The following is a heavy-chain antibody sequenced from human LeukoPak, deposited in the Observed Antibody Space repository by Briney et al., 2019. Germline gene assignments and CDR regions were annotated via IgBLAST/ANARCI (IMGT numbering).Heavy chain of an antibody. Sequence: SETLSLTCAAYGGSFSGYYWSWIRQPPGKGLEWIGEINHSGSTNYNPSLKSRVTISVDTSKNQFSLKLSSVTAADTAVYYCARGPEFWEFFDYWGQGTLVTVSS. D-gene: IGHD3-3*01. J-gene: IGHJ4*02. CDR3: ARGPEFWEFFDY. V-gene: IGHV4-34*01. CDR1: GGSFSGYY. CDR2: INHSGST.